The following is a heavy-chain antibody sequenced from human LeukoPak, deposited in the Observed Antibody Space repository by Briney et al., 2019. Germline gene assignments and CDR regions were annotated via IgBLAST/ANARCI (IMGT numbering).Heavy chain of an antibody. Sequence: GSSVKVSCKASGGTFSSYAISWVRQAPGQGLEPMGGIIPIFGTANYAQKFQGRVTITADESTSTAYMELSSLRSEDTAVYYCARVPPRYCSGGSCSPFDYWGQGTLVTVSS. CDR3: ARVPPRYCSGGSCSPFDY. D-gene: IGHD2-15*01. CDR2: IIPIFGTA. V-gene: IGHV1-69*01. J-gene: IGHJ4*02. CDR1: GGTFSSYA.